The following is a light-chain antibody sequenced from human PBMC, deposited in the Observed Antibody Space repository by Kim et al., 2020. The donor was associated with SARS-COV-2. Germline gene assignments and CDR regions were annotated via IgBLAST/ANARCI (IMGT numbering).Light chain of an antibody. CDR3: QVWDSSSDHWV. CDR2: YDS. CDR1: NIGSKS. V-gene: IGLV3-21*04. J-gene: IGLJ3*02. Sequence: APGKTARITCGGNNIGSKSVCWYQQKPGQAPVLVIYYDSDRPSGIPERFSGSNSGNTATLTISRVEAGDEADYYCQVWDSSSDHWVFGGGTQLTVL.